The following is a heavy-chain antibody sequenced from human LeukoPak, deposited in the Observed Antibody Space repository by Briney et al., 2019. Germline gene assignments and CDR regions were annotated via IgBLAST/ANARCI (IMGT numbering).Heavy chain of an antibody. J-gene: IGHJ4*02. CDR2: INPNSGGT. CDR1: GYTFTSYD. D-gene: IGHD3-10*01. CDR3: ARWKDYYGSGSYQTLFDY. Sequence: ASVKVSCKASGYTFTSYDINWVRQAPGQGLEWMGWINPNSGGTNYAQKFQGRVTMTRDTSISTAYMELSRLRSDDTAVYYCARWKDYYGSGSYQTLFDYWGQGTLVTVSS. V-gene: IGHV1-2*02.